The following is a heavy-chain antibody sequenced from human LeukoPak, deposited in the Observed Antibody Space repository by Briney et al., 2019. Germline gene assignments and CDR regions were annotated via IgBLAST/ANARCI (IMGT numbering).Heavy chain of an antibody. CDR1: GGSIINYY. J-gene: IGHJ6*03. D-gene: IGHD3-22*01. Sequence: SETLSLTCTVSGGSIINYYWSWIRQPAGTELEWVGRIYITGSTNYNPSLQSRLSMSVDTSKNQFSLRLSSVTAADTAVYYCARLKYYDSTGYSPGYYMDVWGKGITVTVSS. CDR2: IYITGST. CDR3: ARLKYYDSTGYSPGYYMDV. V-gene: IGHV4-4*07.